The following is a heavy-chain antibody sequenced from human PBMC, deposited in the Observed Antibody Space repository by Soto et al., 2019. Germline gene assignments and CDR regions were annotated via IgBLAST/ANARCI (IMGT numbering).Heavy chain of an antibody. V-gene: IGHV3-30-3*01. CDR1: GFTFSSYA. CDR2: ISYDGSNK. Sequence: QVQLVESGGGVVQPGRSLRLSCAASGFTFSSYAMHWVRQAPGKGLEWVAVISYDGSNKYYADSVKGRFTISRDNSKNTLYLQMNSLRAEDTAVYYCARTLFYYYGMDVWGQGTTVTVSS. CDR3: ARTLFYYYGMDV. J-gene: IGHJ6*02.